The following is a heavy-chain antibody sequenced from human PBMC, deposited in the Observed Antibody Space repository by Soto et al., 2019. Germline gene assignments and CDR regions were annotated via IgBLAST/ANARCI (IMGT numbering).Heavy chain of an antibody. CDR1: GFTFRRYV. V-gene: IGHV3-30*19. Sequence: QVQLVESGGGVVQPGTSLRVSCVGSGFTFRRYVIHWVRQAPGKGLEWVALTSYDGSDKYYGDYVRGRFTISRDNSRNTVDLQMDSLRLEDTALYYCARWGATGGLDVWGQGTLVSVSS. CDR3: ARWGATGGLDV. J-gene: IGHJ1*01. CDR2: TSYDGSDK. D-gene: IGHD3-16*01.